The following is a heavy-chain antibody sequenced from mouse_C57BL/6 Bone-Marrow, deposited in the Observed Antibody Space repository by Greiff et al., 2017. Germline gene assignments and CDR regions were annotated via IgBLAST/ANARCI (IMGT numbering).Heavy chain of an antibody. CDR2: IWSGGST. Sequence: QVQLQQSGPGLVQPSQSLSITCTVSGFSLTSYGVHWVRQSPGKGLEWLGVIWSGGSTDYNEAFISRLSINKDNSKSQVFFKMNSLQADDTAIYYCASHYYGSMWFAYWGQGTPVTVSA. CDR1: GFSLTSYG. V-gene: IGHV2-2*01. D-gene: IGHD1-1*01. CDR3: ASHYYGSMWFAY. J-gene: IGHJ3*01.